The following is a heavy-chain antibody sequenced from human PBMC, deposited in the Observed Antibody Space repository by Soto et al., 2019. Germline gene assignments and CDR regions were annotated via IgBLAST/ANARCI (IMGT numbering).Heavy chain of an antibody. V-gene: IGHV4-4*02. CDR1: GGSISSSNW. CDR3: ARSYMVRGVANWFDP. CDR2: IYHSGST. J-gene: IGHJ5*02. D-gene: IGHD3-10*01. Sequence: QVQLQESGPGLVKPSGTLSLTCAVSGGSISSSNWWSWVRQPPGKGLEWIGEIYHSGSTNYNPSLKRRLTISVDKSKNPFSLKLSSGTAADTAVYYCARSYMVRGVANWFDPWGQGTLVTVSS.